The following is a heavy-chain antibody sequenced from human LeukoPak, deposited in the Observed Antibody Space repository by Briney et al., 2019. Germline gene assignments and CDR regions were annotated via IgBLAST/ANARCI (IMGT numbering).Heavy chain of an antibody. CDR1: GYTFTGYY. Sequence: GASVKVSCKASGYTFTGYYMHWVRQAPGQGLEWMGWISAYNGNTNYAQRLQGRVTMTTDPSTSTAYMELRSLRSDDTAVYYCARDQNYYYGSGTYYNWFDSWGQGTLVTVSS. D-gene: IGHD3-10*01. J-gene: IGHJ5*01. CDR3: ARDQNYYYGSGTYYNWFDS. V-gene: IGHV1-18*04. CDR2: ISAYNGNT.